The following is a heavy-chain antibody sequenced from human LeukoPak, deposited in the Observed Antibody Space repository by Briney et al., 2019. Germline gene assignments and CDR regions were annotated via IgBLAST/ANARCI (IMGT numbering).Heavy chain of an antibody. V-gene: IGHV4-59*01. CDR3: ARVHHYYDGSGHFDY. Sequence: PSETLSLTCTVSGGSISSYYWSWIRQPPGKGLEWIGYIYYSGSTNYNPSLKSRVTISVDTSKNQFSLKLSSVTAADTAVYYCARVHHYYDGSGHFDYWGQGTLVTVSS. CDR2: IYYSGST. J-gene: IGHJ4*02. CDR1: GGSISSYY. D-gene: IGHD3-22*01.